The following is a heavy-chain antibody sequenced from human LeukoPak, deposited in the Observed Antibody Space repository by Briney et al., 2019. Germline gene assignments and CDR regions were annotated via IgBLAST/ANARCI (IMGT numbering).Heavy chain of an antibody. CDR2: IYTRGST. D-gene: IGHD3-22*01. CDR3: ARLDLGYYYDSSGYLAGDAFDI. Sequence: PSETLSLTCTVSGGSISSSSYYWGWIRQPPGKGLEWIGYIYTRGSTNYNPSLKSRVTISVDTSKNQLSLKLSSVTAADTAVYYCARLDLGYYYDSSGYLAGDAFDIWGQGTMATVSS. CDR1: GGSISSSSYY. V-gene: IGHV4-61*05. J-gene: IGHJ3*02.